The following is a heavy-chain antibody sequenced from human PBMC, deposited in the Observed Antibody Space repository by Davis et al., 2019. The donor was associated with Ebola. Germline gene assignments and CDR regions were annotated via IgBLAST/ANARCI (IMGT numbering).Heavy chain of an antibody. CDR1: GFIFSSYP. CDR2: ISGGGTST. D-gene: IGHD2-15*01. J-gene: IGHJ4*02. CDR3: AKSPPLVVVAATLFDY. V-gene: IGHV3-23*01. Sequence: PGGSLRLSCAASGFIFSSYPMSWVRQAPGKGLEWVSGISGGGTSTFYADSVKGRSTISRDNSKNTLYLQMNSLRVEDMAVYYCAKSPPLVVVAATLFDYWGQGTLVTVSS.